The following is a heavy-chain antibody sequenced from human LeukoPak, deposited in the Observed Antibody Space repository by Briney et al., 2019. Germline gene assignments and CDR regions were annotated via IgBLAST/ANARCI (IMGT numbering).Heavy chain of an antibody. CDR3: ARVRTLHTKALGY. CDR2: IKQDGSEK. Sequence: GGALRLSCAASGFTFSSCWMSWVRQAPGKGLEWVGNIKQDGSEKYYVDSVTSRFTISRDNAKNSLYLQMNSLRAEDTAVYYCARVRTLHTKALGYWGQGTLVTVSS. J-gene: IGHJ4*02. D-gene: IGHD7-27*01. CDR1: GFTFSSCW. V-gene: IGHV3-7*01.